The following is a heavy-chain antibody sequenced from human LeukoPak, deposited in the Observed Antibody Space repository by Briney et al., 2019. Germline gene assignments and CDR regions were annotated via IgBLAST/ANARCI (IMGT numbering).Heavy chain of an antibody. D-gene: IGHD2-2*02. V-gene: IGHV1-2*02. CDR2: INPNSGGT. J-gene: IGHJ5*02. CDR3: ARDLVVVPAAISWFDP. Sequence: ASVKVSCKASGYTFTCYYMHWVRQAPGQGLEWMGWINPNSGGTNYAQKFQGRVTMTRDTSISTAYMELSRLRSDDTAVYYCARDLVVVPAAISWFDPWGQGTLVTVSS. CDR1: GYTFTCYY.